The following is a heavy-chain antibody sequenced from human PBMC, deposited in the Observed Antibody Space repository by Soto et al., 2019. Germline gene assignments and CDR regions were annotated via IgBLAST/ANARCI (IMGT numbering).Heavy chain of an antibody. CDR3: AKVGSFYEHYDHWYFDL. Sequence: EVQLLESGGGLVQPGGSLRLSCAASRFPFSTYAMTWVRQAPGKGLEWVSAITRSGDYTQYVDSVKGRFTISRDNSKNTLYLQMISRRAADTAVYYCAKVGSFYEHYDHWYFDLWGRGTLVTVSS. CDR1: RFPFSTYA. CDR2: ITRSGDYT. V-gene: IGHV3-23*01. J-gene: IGHJ2*01. D-gene: IGHD3-22*01.